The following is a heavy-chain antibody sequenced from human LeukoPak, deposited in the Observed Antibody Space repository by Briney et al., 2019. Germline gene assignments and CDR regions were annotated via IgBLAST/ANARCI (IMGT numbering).Heavy chain of an antibody. CDR1: GGSISTYY. J-gene: IGHJ5*02. CDR2: IYYSGST. CDR3: ARDPYDSSGYMSSGDWFDP. D-gene: IGHD3-22*01. Sequence: PSETLSLTCTVSGGSISTYYWSWIRQPPGKGLEWIGYIYYSGSTNYNPSLKSRVTISVDTSKNQFSLKLSSVTAADTAVYYCARDPYDSSGYMSSGDWFDPWGQGTLVTVSS. V-gene: IGHV4-59*12.